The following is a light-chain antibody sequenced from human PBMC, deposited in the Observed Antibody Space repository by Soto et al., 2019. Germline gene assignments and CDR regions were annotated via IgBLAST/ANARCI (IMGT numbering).Light chain of an antibody. CDR3: QQYYSTPNT. V-gene: IGKV3-20*01. Sequence: EIVLTQSPGTLSLSPGERATLSCRASQSVSSSYVAWYQQKPGQAPRLLIYGASSRATGIPDRFSGSGSGTDFTLTISSLQAEDVAVYYCQQYYSTPNTFGHGTKLEIK. CDR2: GAS. CDR1: QSVSSSY. J-gene: IGKJ2*01.